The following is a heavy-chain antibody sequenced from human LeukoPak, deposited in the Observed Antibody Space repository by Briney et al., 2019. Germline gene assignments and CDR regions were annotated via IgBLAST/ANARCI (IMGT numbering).Heavy chain of an antibody. D-gene: IGHD1-26*01. CDR3: ARGWELHA. V-gene: IGHV1-18*01. CDR2: ISAKNGNI. Sequence: ASVKVSCKASGHTLTTYSISWVRQAPRQRHEWMGWISAKNGNIKYAKNVQGRVTMTTDTSTSTAYVELRSLRSDDTAVYYCARGWELHAWGQGTLVTVSS. J-gene: IGHJ5*02. CDR1: GHTLTTYS.